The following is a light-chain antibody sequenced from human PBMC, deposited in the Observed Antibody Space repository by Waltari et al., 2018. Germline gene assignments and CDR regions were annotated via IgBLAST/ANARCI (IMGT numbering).Light chain of an antibody. V-gene: IGKV1-6*01. J-gene: IGKJ1*01. CDR3: LQDYLYPWT. Sequence: AIQMTQSPSSLSASVGDSVTITCRASQDIRDDLGWYQQKPGKAPNLLIYAASTCQSGVPSRFSVSGSGTDFTLTINSLQPEDFATYYCLQDYLYPWTFGQGTKVEI. CDR1: QDIRDD. CDR2: AAS.